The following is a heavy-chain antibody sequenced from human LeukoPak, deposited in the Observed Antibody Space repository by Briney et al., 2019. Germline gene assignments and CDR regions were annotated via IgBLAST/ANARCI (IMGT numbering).Heavy chain of an antibody. V-gene: IGHV4-34*01. D-gene: IGHD2-2*01. CDR2: INHSGST. CDR1: GGSFSGYY. J-gene: IGHJ4*02. CDR3: ARILNNCSSTSCYYFDY. Sequence: SESLSLTCPVYGGSFSGYYWSWIRQPPGKGLEWIGEINHSGSTNYNPSLKSRVTISVDTSKNQFSLKLSSVTAADTAVYYCARILNNCSSTSCYYFDYWGQGTLVTVSS.